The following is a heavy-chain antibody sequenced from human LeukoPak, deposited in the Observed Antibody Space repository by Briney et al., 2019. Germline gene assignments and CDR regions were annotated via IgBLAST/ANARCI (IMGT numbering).Heavy chain of an antibody. CDR3: AKDKPDNLFDY. CDR1: GFTFDDYA. Sequence: GGSLRLSCAASGFTFDDYAMHCVRQAPGKGLEWVSLINGDGGSTYYADSVKGRFTISRDDSKNSLYLQMNSLRTEDTALYYCAKDKPDNLFDYWGQGTLVTVSS. V-gene: IGHV3-43*02. J-gene: IGHJ4*02. CDR2: INGDGGST. D-gene: IGHD1-1*01.